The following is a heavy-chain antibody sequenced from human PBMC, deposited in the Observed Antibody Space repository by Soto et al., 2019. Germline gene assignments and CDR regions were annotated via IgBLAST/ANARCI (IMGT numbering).Heavy chain of an antibody. V-gene: IGHV3-30*18. CDR1: GFTFSTHD. J-gene: IGHJ2*01. CDR3: AKEPRSNGYFDL. D-gene: IGHD3-16*01. CDR2: ISYDGSNE. Sequence: QVQLVESGGGVVQPGTSLRLSCAASGFTFSTHDMHWVRQAPGKGLEWVALISYDGSNEYYAGSVRGRFTISRDNSKNTLYLQMNSLRADDTAVYYCAKEPRSNGYFDLWGRGTLVTVSS.